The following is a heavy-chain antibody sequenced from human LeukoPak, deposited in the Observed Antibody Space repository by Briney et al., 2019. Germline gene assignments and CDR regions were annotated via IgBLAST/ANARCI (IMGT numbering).Heavy chain of an antibody. D-gene: IGHD6-19*01. CDR2: IKQDGSEK. V-gene: IGHV3-7*01. CDR1: GFTFSSYW. CDR3: AREAPRTYSSGWDPNDAFDI. J-gene: IGHJ3*02. Sequence: GGSLRLSCAASGFTFSSYWMSWVRQAPGKGLEWVANIKQDGSEKYYVDSVKGRFTISRDNAKNSLYLQMNSLRAEDTAVYYCAREAPRTYSSGWDPNDAFDIWGQGTMVTVSS.